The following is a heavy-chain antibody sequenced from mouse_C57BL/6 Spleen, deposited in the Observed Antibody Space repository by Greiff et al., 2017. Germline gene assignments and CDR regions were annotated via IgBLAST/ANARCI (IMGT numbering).Heavy chain of an antibody. CDR3: ARGGTTVVPYFDY. CDR1: GYTFTSYD. V-gene: IGHV1-85*01. CDR2: IYPRDGST. Sequence: VQRVESGPELVKPGASVKLSCKASGYTFTSYDINWVKQRPGQGLEWIGWIYPRDGSTKYNEKFKGKATLTVDTSSSTAYMELHSLTSEYSAVYFCARGGTTVVPYFDYWGQGTTLTVSS. J-gene: IGHJ2*01. D-gene: IGHD1-1*01.